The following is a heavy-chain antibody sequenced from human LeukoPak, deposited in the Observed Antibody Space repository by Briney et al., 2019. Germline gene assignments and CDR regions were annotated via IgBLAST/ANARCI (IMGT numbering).Heavy chain of an antibody. CDR3: AKSNRWFGELGNFDY. CDR1: GFTFNTYD. CDR2: ISGSGGST. V-gene: IGHV3-23*01. D-gene: IGHD3-10*01. Sequence: PGGTLRLSCAASGFTFNTYDMNWVRQAPGKGLEWVSAISGSGGSTYYADSVKGRFTISRDNSKNTLYPQMNSLRAEDTAVYYCAKSNRWFGELGNFDYWGQGTLVTVSS. J-gene: IGHJ4*02.